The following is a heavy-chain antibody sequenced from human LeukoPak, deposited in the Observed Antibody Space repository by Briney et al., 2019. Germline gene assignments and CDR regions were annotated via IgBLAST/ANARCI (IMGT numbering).Heavy chain of an antibody. CDR1: GFTFSSYW. Sequence: PGGTLRLSCAASGFTFSSYWMSWVRQAPGKGLEWVANIKQDGSEKYYVDSVKGRFTISRDNAKNSLYLQMNSLRAEDTAVYYCARRHYYFWSGYSHYFDYWGQGTLVTVSS. D-gene: IGHD3-3*01. J-gene: IGHJ4*02. CDR2: IKQDGSEK. V-gene: IGHV3-7*01. CDR3: ARRHYYFWSGYSHYFDY.